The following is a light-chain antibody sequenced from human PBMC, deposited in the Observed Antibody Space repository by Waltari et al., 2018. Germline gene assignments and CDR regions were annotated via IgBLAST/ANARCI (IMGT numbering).Light chain of an antibody. V-gene: IGLV2-8*01. CDR3: SSYAGSNIVV. J-gene: IGLJ2*01. CDR1: SSDVGGYNY. Sequence: QSALSQPPSASGSPGQSVTISCTGTSSDVGGYNYVSWYQQHPGKAPKCVIYEVTKRPSGVPGRLSGSKSGNTASLPVSGLQAEDEADYYCSSYAGSNIVVFGGGTKLTVL. CDR2: EVT.